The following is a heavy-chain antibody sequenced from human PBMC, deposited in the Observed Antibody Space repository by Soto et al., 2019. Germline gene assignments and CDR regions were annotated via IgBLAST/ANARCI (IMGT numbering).Heavy chain of an antibody. CDR3: AHRVLRTVFGLVTTTAIYFDS. CDR1: GFSLTTSGVG. CDR2: IYWDDDK. D-gene: IGHD3-3*01. V-gene: IGHV2-5*02. J-gene: IGHJ4*02. Sequence: QITLNESGPTPVKPRQTLTLTCTFSGFSLTTSGVGVGWIRQSPGKAPEWLALIYWDDDKRYSPSLKSRLTITKDTSKTQAVLKMADLDPADTATYYCAHRVLRTVFGLVTTTAIYFDSWGQGTPVAVSS.